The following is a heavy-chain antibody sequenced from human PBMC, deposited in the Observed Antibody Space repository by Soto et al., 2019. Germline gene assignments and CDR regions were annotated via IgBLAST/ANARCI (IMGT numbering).Heavy chain of an antibody. D-gene: IGHD6-19*01. CDR1: GFTFSNYA. Sequence: SLRLSCAASGFTFSNYAMGWVRQAPGKGLEWVSAIGGSGGSTYYADSVKGRFTISRDNSRNTLYLQMNTLRADDTALYYCAKIAEAVAGTVYGYWGQGTLVTVSS. CDR3: AKIAEAVAGTVYGY. V-gene: IGHV3-23*01. CDR2: IGGSGGST. J-gene: IGHJ4*02.